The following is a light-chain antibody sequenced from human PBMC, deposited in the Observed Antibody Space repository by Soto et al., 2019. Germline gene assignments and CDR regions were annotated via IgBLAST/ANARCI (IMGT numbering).Light chain of an antibody. V-gene: IGKV3-20*01. J-gene: IGKJ5*01. Sequence: EIVLTQSPGTLSLSPGERATLSCRASQSFGSSHLAWYQQKPGQAPRLLIYGASTRVTGTPDRFSGSGSGADFTLTISRLESDDSEVYYCQQYGSSSITFGQGTRLEI. CDR3: QQYGSSSIT. CDR2: GAS. CDR1: QSFGSSH.